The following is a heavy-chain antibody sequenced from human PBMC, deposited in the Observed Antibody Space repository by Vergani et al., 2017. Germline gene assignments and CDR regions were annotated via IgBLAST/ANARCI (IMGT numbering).Heavy chain of an antibody. CDR3: ARASGSGLLWFGELLFEHAFDI. J-gene: IGHJ3*02. CDR2: INSDGSST. D-gene: IGHD3-10*01. CDR1: GFTFSSYW. V-gene: IGHV3-74*01. Sequence: EVQLVESGGGLVQPGGSLRLSCAASGFTFSSYWMHWVRQAPGKGLVWVSRINSDGSSTSYADSVKGRFTISRDNAKNTLYLQMNSLRAEDTAVYYCARASGSGLLWFGELLFEHAFDIWGQGTMVTVSS.